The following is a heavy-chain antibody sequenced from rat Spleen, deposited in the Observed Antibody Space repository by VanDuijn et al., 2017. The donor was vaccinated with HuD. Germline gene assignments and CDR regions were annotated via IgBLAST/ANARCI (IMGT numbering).Heavy chain of an antibody. CDR3: ARSTRIYVYYGFFYYFGY. V-gene: IGHV5-31*01. J-gene: IGHJ2*01. CDR2: ITNTGGST. D-gene: IGHD1-6*01. CDR1: GFTFNNYW. Sequence: EVQLVESGGGLVQPGRSLKLSCVASGFTFNNYWMSWIRQAPGKGLEWVAPITNTGGSTYYPDSLKGRFTISRDNAKRTLYLQMDNLRSEDTATYYCARSTRIYVYYGFFYYFGYWGRGIMVTVSS.